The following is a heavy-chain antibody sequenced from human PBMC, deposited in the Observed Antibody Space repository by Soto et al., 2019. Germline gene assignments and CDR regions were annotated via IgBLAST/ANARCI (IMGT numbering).Heavy chain of an antibody. CDR2: ISGSGGSI. CDR1: GFTFSSYD. D-gene: IGHD2-15*01. J-gene: IGHJ4*02. Sequence: EVQLLESGGGLVQPGGSLRLSCAASGFTFSSYDMTWVRQAPGKGLEWVSGISGSGGSIYYADSVKGRFTISRDNSKNTLYLQMNSLRAEDTAVYFCAKAGGDCSGGSCYSGQGDYWGQGTLVTVSS. V-gene: IGHV3-23*01. CDR3: AKAGGDCSGGSCYSGQGDY.